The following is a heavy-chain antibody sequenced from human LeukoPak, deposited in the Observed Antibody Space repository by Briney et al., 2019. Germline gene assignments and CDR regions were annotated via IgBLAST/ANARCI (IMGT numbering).Heavy chain of an antibody. CDR2: IYYSGST. D-gene: IGHD4-23*01. CDR1: GGSISSYY. J-gene: IGHJ4*02. CDR3: AKSNYGGNSELDY. Sequence: SETLSLTCTVSGGSISSYYWSWIRQPPGKGLEWIGYIYYSGSTNYNPSLKSRVTISVDTSKNQFFLKLSSVTAADTAVYYCAKSNYGGNSELDYWGQGTLVTVSS. V-gene: IGHV4-59*01.